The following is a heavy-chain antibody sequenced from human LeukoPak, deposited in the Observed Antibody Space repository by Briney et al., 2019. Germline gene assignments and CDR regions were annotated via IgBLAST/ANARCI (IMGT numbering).Heavy chain of an antibody. V-gene: IGHV3-73*01. CDR1: GFTFSGSA. Sequence: PGGSLKLSCAASGFTFSGSAMHWVRQASGKGLEWVGRIRSKANSYATAYAASVKGRFTISRDDSKNTAYLQMNSLRTEDTAVYYCTRDFDYWGQGTLVTASS. J-gene: IGHJ4*02. CDR2: IRSKANSYAT. CDR3: TRDFDY.